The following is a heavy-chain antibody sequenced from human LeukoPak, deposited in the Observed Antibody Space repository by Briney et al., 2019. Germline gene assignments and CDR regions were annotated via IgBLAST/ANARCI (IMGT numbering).Heavy chain of an antibody. CDR1: GVSASDYY. Sequence: PSETLSLTCTVSGVSASDYYWSWIRQPPGKGLEWIGYIYYSGSTNYNPSLKSRVTISVDTSKNQFSLKLSSVTAADTAVYYCARLGGTLRWYFDLWGRGTLVTVSS. D-gene: IGHD1-14*01. V-gene: IGHV4-59*08. J-gene: IGHJ2*01. CDR2: IYYSGST. CDR3: ARLGGTLRWYFDL.